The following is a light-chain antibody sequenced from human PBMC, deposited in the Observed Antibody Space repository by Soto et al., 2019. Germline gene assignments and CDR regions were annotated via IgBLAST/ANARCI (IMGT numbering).Light chain of an antibody. CDR3: QRHNSAPPVS. Sequence: DIQMTQSPSSLSASVGDRVTITCRARQGISNYLAWYQQKPGKVPKLLIYAASTLQSGVPSRFSGSGSGTDFTLTISSLQPEDVATYYCQRHNSAPPVSFGPGTKVDLK. V-gene: IGKV1-27*01. J-gene: IGKJ3*01. CDR2: AAS. CDR1: QGISNY.